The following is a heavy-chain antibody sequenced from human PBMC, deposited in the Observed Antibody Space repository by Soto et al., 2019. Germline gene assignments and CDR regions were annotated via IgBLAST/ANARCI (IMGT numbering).Heavy chain of an antibody. CDR1: GFTFSSYS. CDR2: ISSSSSYI. D-gene: IGHD2-21*02. CDR3: ARDPGTVVTFDY. Sequence: EVQLMESGGGLVKPGGSLRLSCAASGFTFSSYSMNWVRQAPGKGLEWVSSISSSSSYIYYADSVKGRFTISRDNAKNSLYLQMNSLRAEDTAVYYCARDPGTVVTFDYWGQGTLVTVSS. J-gene: IGHJ4*02. V-gene: IGHV3-21*01.